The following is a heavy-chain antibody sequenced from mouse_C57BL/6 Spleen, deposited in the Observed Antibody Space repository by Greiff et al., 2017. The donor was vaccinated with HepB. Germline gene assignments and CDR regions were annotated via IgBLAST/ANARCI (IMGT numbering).Heavy chain of an antibody. CDR3: ARGAHYYGSSHFDY. V-gene: IGHV1-81*01. CDR2: IYPRSGNT. D-gene: IGHD1-1*01. J-gene: IGHJ2*01. CDR1: GYTFTSYG. Sequence: VKLLESGAELARPGASVKLSCKASGYTFTSYGISWVKQRTGQGLEWIGEIYPRSGNTYYNEKFKGKATLTADKSSSTAYMELRSLTSEDSAVYFCARGAHYYGSSHFDYWGQGTTLTVSS.